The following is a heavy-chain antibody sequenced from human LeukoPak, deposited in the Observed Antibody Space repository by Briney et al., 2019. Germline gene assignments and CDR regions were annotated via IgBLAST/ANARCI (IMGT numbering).Heavy chain of an antibody. Sequence: GGSLRLSCAASGFTFSNAWMSWVRQAPGKGLEWVGRIKSKTHGGTTDYAAPVKGRFTISRDDSKNTLYLQMDSLKTEDTAVYYCTTGPRLGGYNWFDPWGQGTLVTVSS. CDR1: GFTFSNAW. J-gene: IGHJ5*02. CDR3: TTGPRLGGYNWFDP. D-gene: IGHD3-16*01. CDR2: IKSKTHGGTT. V-gene: IGHV3-15*01.